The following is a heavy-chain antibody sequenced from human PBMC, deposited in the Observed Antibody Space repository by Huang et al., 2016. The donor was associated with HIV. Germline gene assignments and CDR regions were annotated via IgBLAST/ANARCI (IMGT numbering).Heavy chain of an antibody. D-gene: IGHD2-2*01. V-gene: IGHV1-24*01. CDR2: LDPEDEET. J-gene: IGHJ4*02. CDR1: GYTLSELS. Sequence: QVQLTQSGAEVKKPGASVKVSCKVSGYTLSELSMNWVRPAPGKGLEWMGGLDPEDEETLYAQKFQGRITMTEDTSADTAYMELASMRAEDTAVYYCATGKYGSSFNYWGQGTLVTVSS. CDR3: ATGKYGSSFNY.